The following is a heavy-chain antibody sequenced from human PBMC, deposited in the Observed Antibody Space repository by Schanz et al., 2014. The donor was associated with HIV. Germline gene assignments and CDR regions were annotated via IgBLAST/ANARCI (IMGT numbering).Heavy chain of an antibody. J-gene: IGHJ3*02. Sequence: QVQLVESGGGVVQPGKSLRLSCAASGFTFSSYGMHWVRQAPGKGLEWVAVIWYDGSNKYYTDSVKGRFTISRDSSKNTLYLQMNSLRAEDTAVYYCARVHYYASGSYYTESGAFDIWGQGTMVTVSS. CDR1: GFTFSSYG. CDR3: ARVHYYASGSYYTESGAFDI. CDR2: IWYDGSNK. V-gene: IGHV3-33*01. D-gene: IGHD3-10*01.